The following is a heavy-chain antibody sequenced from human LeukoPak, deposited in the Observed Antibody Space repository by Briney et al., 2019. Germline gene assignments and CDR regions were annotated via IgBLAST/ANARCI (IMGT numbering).Heavy chain of an antibody. CDR3: PRRYSSAAPIDAFDI. V-gene: IGHV5-51*01. D-gene: IGHD6-25*01. Sequence: GASLQISCKGSGSSFSNYWIGWVRQLPGKGLEWMGIIYPGDSATRYSPSLQGQVTISANKSISTAYLQWSSLKAPDTAMYYRPRRYSSAAPIDAFDIWGQGTVVTVSS. CDR2: IYPGDSAT. CDR1: GSSFSNYW. J-gene: IGHJ3*02.